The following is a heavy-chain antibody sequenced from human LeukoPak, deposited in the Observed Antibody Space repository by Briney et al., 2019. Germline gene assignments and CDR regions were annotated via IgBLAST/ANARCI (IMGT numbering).Heavy chain of an antibody. J-gene: IGHJ4*02. CDR2: IYSGGST. D-gene: IGHD2-21*02. V-gene: IGHV3-53*01. Sequence: GWSLRLSCAASGFTVSSNYMSWVRQAPGKGLEWVSVIYSGGSTYYADSVKGRFTISRDNSKNTLYLQMNSLRAEDTAVYYCTTDQEGVVTAFDYWGQGTLVTVSS. CDR1: GFTVSSNY. CDR3: TTDQEGVVTAFDY.